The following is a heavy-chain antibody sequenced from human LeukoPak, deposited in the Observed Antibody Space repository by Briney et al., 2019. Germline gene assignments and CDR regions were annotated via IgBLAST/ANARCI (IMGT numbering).Heavy chain of an antibody. CDR1: GFTFSSYE. D-gene: IGHD3-16*02. CDR2: ISSSGSTI. V-gene: IGHV3-48*03. J-gene: IGHJ4*02. CDR3: AREHRRYRYPDY. Sequence: GGSLRLSCAASGFTFSSYEMNWVRQAPGKGLEWVSYISSSGSTIYYADSVKGRFTISRDNAKNSLYLQMNSLRAEDTAVYYCAREHRRYRYPDYWGQGTLVTVSS.